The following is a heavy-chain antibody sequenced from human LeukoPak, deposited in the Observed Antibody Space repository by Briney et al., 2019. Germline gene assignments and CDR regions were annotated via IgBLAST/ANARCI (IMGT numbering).Heavy chain of an antibody. CDR2: IYYSGST. CDR3: ARAKGENYYDSSGYYYYYYMDV. V-gene: IGHV4-59*01. Sequence: SETLSLTCTVSGGSISGYYWSWIRQPPGKGLEWIGYIYYSGSTNYNPSLKSRVTISVDTSKNQFSLKLSSVTAADTAVYYCARAKGENYYDSSGYYYYYYMDVWGKGTTVTVSS. D-gene: IGHD3-22*01. J-gene: IGHJ6*03. CDR1: GGSISGYY.